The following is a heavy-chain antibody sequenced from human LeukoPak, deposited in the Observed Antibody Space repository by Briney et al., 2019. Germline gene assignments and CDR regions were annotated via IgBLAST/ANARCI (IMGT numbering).Heavy chain of an antibody. CDR1: GFTFSSYW. CDR3: AKALRITMIPHYFDD. V-gene: IGHV3-23*01. J-gene: IGHJ4*02. D-gene: IGHD3-22*01. CDR2: ISGSGDST. Sequence: GGSLRLSCAASGFTFSSYWMSWVRQAPGKGLEWVSAISGSGDSTYYADSVKGRFTISRDNSKNTLYLQMNSLRAEDTAVYYCAKALRITMIPHYFDDWGQGTLVTVSS.